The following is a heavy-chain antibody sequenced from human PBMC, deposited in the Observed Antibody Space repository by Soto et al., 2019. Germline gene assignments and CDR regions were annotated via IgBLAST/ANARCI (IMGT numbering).Heavy chain of an antibody. CDR3: ARESAVYSSSWYNWFDP. D-gene: IGHD6-13*01. CDR1: GGSISSYY. Sequence: SETLSLTCTVSGGSISSYYWSWIRQPPGKGLEWIGYIYYSGSTCYNPSLKSRVTISVDTSKNQFSLKLSSVTAADTAVYYCARESAVYSSSWYNWFDPWGQGTLVTVSS. V-gene: IGHV4-59*01. CDR2: IYYSGST. J-gene: IGHJ5*02.